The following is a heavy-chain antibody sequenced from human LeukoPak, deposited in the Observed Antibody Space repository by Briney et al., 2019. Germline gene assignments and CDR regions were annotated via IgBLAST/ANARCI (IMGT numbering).Heavy chain of an antibody. CDR3: ARGRAIFGVVNVFDY. Sequence: GGSLRLSCAASGFTFSTYAMSWVRQAPGKGLKWVSAISGSGSSTFYADSVKGRFTVSRDNSKNTLYLQMNSLRAEDTAVYYCARGRAIFGVVNVFDYWGQGTLVTVSS. J-gene: IGHJ4*02. D-gene: IGHD3-3*01. CDR1: GFTFSTYA. V-gene: IGHV3-23*01. CDR2: ISGSGSST.